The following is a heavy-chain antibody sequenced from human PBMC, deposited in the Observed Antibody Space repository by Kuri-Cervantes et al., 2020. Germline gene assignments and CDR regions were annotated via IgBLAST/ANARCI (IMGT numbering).Heavy chain of an antibody. CDR2: IIPIFGTA. CDR1: GGTFSSYA. CDR3: AKGEVVTAIPMFFDY. D-gene: IGHD2-21*02. Sequence: SVKVSCKASGGTFSSYAISWVRQAPGQGLEWMGGIIPIFGTANYAQKFQGRVTITTDESTSTAYMELSSLRSEDTAVYYCAKGEVVTAIPMFFDYSGQGTLVTVSS. J-gene: IGHJ4*02. V-gene: IGHV1-69*05.